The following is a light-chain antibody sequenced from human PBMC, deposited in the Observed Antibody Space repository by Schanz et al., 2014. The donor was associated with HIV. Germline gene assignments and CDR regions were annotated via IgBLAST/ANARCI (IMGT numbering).Light chain of an antibody. J-gene: IGLJ3*02. Sequence: QSALTQPRSVSGSLGQSITISCTGTNSDVGSFNLVSWYQQHPGKAPKLMIYDVTNRPSGVSNRFSGSKSGNTASLTISGLQPEDEADYYCSSYTSSNTWVFGGGTKLTVL. CDR2: DVT. CDR3: SSYTSSNTWV. V-gene: IGLV2-14*02. CDR1: NSDVGSFNL.